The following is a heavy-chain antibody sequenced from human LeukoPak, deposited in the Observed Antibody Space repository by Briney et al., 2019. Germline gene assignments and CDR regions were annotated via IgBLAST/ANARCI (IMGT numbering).Heavy chain of an antibody. J-gene: IGHJ4*02. Sequence: GGSLRLSCAASGFTFSDYYMSWIRQSPGKGLEWVSYISSGGDTMYYADSVKGRFTISRDNAKNSLYLQMNSLRAEDTAIYYCARAKGSYSFDYWGQGTLVTVSS. CDR1: GFTFSDYY. V-gene: IGHV3-11*01. D-gene: IGHD3-10*01. CDR2: ISSGGDTM. CDR3: ARAKGSYSFDY.